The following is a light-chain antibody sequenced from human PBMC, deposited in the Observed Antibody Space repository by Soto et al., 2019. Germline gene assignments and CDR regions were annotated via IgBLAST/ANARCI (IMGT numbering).Light chain of an antibody. J-gene: IGKJ2*01. V-gene: IGKV1-17*01. CDR3: LQHNTYPYT. CDR1: QGIRNY. Sequence: IQMTQSPSSLSASVGDTVTVTCRASQGIRNYLSWFQQKPGKAPKRLISVASTLQSGVPSRFSGSGSGTEFTLTISSLQPEDSATYYCLQHNTYPYTFGQGTKLEIK. CDR2: VAS.